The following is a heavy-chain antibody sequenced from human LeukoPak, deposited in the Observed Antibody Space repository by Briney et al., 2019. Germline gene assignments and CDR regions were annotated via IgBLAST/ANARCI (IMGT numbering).Heavy chain of an antibody. J-gene: IGHJ4*02. CDR1: GFSISSHN. CDR3: ARAHNWKYGSFDF. D-gene: IGHD1-7*01. CDR2: IYSDGTA. V-gene: IGHV3-53*01. Sequence: GGSLRLSCGAFGFSISSHNMNWVRQAPGKGLEWVSVIYSDGTADYSDSVKGRFTISRDNAKNSLYLQMNSLRAEDTAVYYCARAHNWKYGSFDFWGQGTLVTVSS.